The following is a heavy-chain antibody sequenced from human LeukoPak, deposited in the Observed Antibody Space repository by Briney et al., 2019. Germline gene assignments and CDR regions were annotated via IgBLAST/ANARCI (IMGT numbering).Heavy chain of an antibody. J-gene: IGHJ1*01. CDR2: INHSGNT. D-gene: IGHD5-24*01. CDR3: ARHGHGYITGEYFQH. Sequence: KPSETLSLTCTVSGASISSSNFYWGWIRQPPGKGLEWIGSINHSGNTYYNPSLTSRVTMSVDTSKNQFSLKLSSVTAADTAVYYCARHGHGYITGEYFQHWGQGTLVTVSS. CDR1: GASISSSNFY. V-gene: IGHV4-39*01.